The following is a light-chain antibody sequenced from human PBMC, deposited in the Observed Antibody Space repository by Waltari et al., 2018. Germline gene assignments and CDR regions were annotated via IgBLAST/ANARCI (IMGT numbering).Light chain of an antibody. CDR3: MQALQTPYT. CDR2: LGS. Sequence: DIVMTQSPLSLPVSLGEPAYISCRSSQSLLHSNGQTFFDWYLQKPGQSPQLLIYLGSNRASGVPDRFSGSGSGTDFTLIISRVEAEDVGVYYCMQALQTPYTFGQGTKLEIK. J-gene: IGKJ2*01. V-gene: IGKV2-28*01. CDR1: QSLLHSNGQTF.